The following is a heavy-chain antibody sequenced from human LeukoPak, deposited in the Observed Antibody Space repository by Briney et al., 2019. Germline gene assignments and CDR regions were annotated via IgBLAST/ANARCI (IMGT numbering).Heavy chain of an antibody. V-gene: IGHV1-18*01. Sequence: ASVKVSCKASGYTFTSYGISWVRQAPGQGLEWMGWISAYNGNTNYAQKLQGRVTMTTDTSTSTAYMELRGLRSDDTAVYYCARRGYCGGDCYIGDYYYYGMDVWGQGTTVTVSS. CDR3: ARRGYCGGDCYIGDYYYYGMDV. J-gene: IGHJ6*02. CDR2: ISAYNGNT. D-gene: IGHD2-21*02. CDR1: GYTFTSYG.